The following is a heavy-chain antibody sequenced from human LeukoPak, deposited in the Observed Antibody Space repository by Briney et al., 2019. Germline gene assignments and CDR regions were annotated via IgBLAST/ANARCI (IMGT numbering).Heavy chain of an antibody. J-gene: IGHJ4*02. CDR2: ITDSGGDT. CDR3: ASSLGSEGLYYYDSSGSVFDY. CDR1: GFTFSNYA. V-gene: IGHV3-23*01. Sequence: PGGSLRLSCAASGFTFSNYAMNWVRQVPGKGLEWVSIITDSGGDTNYADSVKGRFTISRDNAKNSLYLQMNSLRAEDTAVYYCASSLGSEGLYYYDSSGSVFDYWGQGTLVTVSS. D-gene: IGHD3-22*01.